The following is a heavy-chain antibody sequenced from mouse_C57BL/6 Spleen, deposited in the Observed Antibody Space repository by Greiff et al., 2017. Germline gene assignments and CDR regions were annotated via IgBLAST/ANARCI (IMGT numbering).Heavy chain of an antibody. D-gene: IGHD2-3*01. CDR1: GYTFTSYW. Sequence: VQLQQPGAELVRPGTSVKLSCKASGYTFTSYWMHWVKQRPGQGLEWIGVIDPSDSYTNYNQKFKGKATLTVDTSSSTAYMQLSSLTSEDSAVYYCARGGLYDGLPGAMDYWGQGTSVTVSS. CDR2: IDPSDSYT. J-gene: IGHJ4*01. V-gene: IGHV1-59*01. CDR3: ARGGLYDGLPGAMDY.